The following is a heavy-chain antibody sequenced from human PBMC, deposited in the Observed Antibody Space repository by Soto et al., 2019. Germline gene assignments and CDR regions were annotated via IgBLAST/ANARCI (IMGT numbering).Heavy chain of an antibody. CDR1: GGSVSSGVFS. V-gene: IGHV4-30-2*01. CDR2: ISHGGSP. CDR3: ARGHYYYAMDV. J-gene: IGHJ6*02. Sequence: SETLSLTCAVSGGSVSSGVFSWNWVRQPPGQGLEWIGYISHGGSPHYTPSLRSRVSISVDRSTNVISLNLTSMTPADTAVYFCARGHYYYAMDVWGQGTTVTVSS.